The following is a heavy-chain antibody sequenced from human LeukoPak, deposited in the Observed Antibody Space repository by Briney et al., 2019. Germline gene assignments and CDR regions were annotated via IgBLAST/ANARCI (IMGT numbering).Heavy chain of an antibody. CDR1: GASLSTSS. D-gene: IGHD2-21*01. V-gene: IGHV4-59*08. CDR2: IYYSGTA. Sequence: SQTLSLTCTVSGASLSTSSWTWIRQPPGKGLECIGFIYYSGTAHYHPSLKSRVTISLDTSKNQFSLRLSSVTAADTAVYYCASLWGDYYYYGMDVWGQGTTVTVSS. CDR3: ASLWGDYYYYGMDV. J-gene: IGHJ6*02.